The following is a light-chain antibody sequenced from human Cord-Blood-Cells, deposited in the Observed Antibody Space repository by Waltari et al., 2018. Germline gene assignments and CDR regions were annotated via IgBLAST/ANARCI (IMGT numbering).Light chain of an antibody. CDR2: AAS. J-gene: IGKJ5*01. V-gene: IGKV1-39*01. CDR1: QSISSY. CDR3: QQSYSTPHT. Sequence: DIQMTQSPSSLSASVGDRVTITSRARQSISSYLNWYQQKPGKAPKLLIYAASSLQSEVPSRFSGSGSGTDFTLTISSLQPEDFATYYCQQSYSTPHTFGQGTRLEIK.